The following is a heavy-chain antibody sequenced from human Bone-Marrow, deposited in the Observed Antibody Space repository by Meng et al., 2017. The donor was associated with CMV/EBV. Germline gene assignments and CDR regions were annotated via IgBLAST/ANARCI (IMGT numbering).Heavy chain of an antibody. CDR1: GFTVSSNY. J-gene: IGHJ6*02. Sequence: GESLKISCAASGFTVSSNYMSWVRQAPGKGLEWVSVIYSGGSTYYADSVKGRFTISRDNSKNTLYLQMNSLRAEDTAVYYCAKFTSTSSSTTFSYYAMDVWGQGTTVTVSS. CDR3: AKFTSTSSSTTFSYYAMDV. CDR2: IYSGGST. V-gene: IGHV3-53*01. D-gene: IGHD2-2*01.